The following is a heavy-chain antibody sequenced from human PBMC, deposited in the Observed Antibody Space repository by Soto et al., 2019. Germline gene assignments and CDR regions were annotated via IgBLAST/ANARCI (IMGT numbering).Heavy chain of an antibody. CDR2: IYYSGST. V-gene: IGHV4-59*01. D-gene: IGHD3-10*01. Sequence: SETLSLTCTVSGGSISSYYWSWIRQPPGKGLEWIGYIYYSGSTNYNPSLKSRVTISVDTSKNQFSLKLSSVTAADTAVYYCARAGSGSYYNLNWFDPWGQGTLVTVSS. CDR3: ARAGSGSYYNLNWFDP. J-gene: IGHJ5*02. CDR1: GGSISSYY.